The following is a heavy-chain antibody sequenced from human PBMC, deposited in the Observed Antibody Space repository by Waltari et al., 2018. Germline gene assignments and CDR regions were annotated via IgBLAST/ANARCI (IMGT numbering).Heavy chain of an antibody. CDR1: GFTFSSYG. J-gene: IGHJ4*02. D-gene: IGHD3-16*01. CDR2: IWYDGINK. CDR3: ARDGGERNFDY. V-gene: IGHV3-33*01. Sequence: QVQLVESGGGVVQPGRSLRLSCAASGFTFSSYGMHWVRQAPGKGLEWVAVIWYDGINKHYADSVKGRFTIARDNSKNTLYLQMNSLRAEDTAVYYCARDGGERNFDYWGQGTLVTVSS.